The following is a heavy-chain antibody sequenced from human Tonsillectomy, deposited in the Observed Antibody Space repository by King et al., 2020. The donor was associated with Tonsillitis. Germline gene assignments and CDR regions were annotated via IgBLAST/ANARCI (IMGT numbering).Heavy chain of an antibody. CDR2: IYHSGSA. D-gene: IGHD3-10*01. J-gene: IGHJ5*02. Sequence: QLQESGPGLVKPSETLSLTCAVSGSSISSGYYWGWIRQPPGNGLEWIGNIYHSGSAYHNPSLKSRVTISVDTSKNQFSLRLSSVTAADTAVYYCARDPGFGEGGLFDPWGQGTLVTVSS. CDR3: ARDPGFGEGGLFDP. V-gene: IGHV4-38-2*02. CDR1: GSSISSGYY.